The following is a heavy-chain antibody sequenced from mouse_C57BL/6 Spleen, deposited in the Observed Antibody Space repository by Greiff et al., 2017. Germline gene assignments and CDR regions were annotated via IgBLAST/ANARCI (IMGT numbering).Heavy chain of an antibody. CDR2: ISSGSSTI. Sequence: EVQLVESGGGLVKPGGSLKLSCAASGFTFSDYGMHWVRQAPEKGLEWVAYISSGSSTIYYADKVKGRFTISRDNAKNTLFLQMTSLRSEDTAMYYCARHYGNFWYFDVWGTGTTVTVSS. J-gene: IGHJ1*03. CDR1: GFTFSDYG. D-gene: IGHD2-1*01. CDR3: ARHYGNFWYFDV. V-gene: IGHV5-17*01.